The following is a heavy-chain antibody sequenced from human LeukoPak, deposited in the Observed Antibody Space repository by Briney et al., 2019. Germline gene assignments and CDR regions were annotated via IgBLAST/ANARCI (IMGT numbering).Heavy chain of an antibody. CDR2: ISSSSSYI. J-gene: IGHJ4*02. CDR3: ARDKYSSSSGGFDY. V-gene: IGHV3-21*01. CDR1: GFTFSSYS. D-gene: IGHD6-6*01. Sequence: GGSLRLSCAASGFTFSSYSINWVRQAPGKGLEWVSSISSSSSYINYADSVKGRFTISRDNAKNSLYLQMNSLRAEDTAVYYCARDKYSSSSGGFDYWGQGTLVTVSS.